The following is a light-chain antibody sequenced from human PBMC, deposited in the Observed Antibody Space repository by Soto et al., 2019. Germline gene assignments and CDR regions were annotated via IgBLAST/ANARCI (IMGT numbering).Light chain of an antibody. J-gene: IGKJ4*01. Sequence: EIVMTQSPATLSVSPGERVSLSCRASQSIYDKLAWYQQKPGQTPRLLIYDASTRATGISGSFSGSGSGTEFTLTISSLQFDDSATYYCQQYNSWQLSFGGGTKVDIK. CDR2: DAS. V-gene: IGKV3-15*01. CDR3: QQYNSWQLS. CDR1: QSIYDK.